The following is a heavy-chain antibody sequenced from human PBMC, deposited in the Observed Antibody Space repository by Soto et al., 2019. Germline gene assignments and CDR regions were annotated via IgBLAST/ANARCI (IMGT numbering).Heavy chain of an antibody. CDR1: GGTFSSYA. CDR3: ARFEFNYSVYYYYGMDV. Sequence: ASVKVSCKASGGTFSSYAISWVRQAPGQGLEWMGGIIPIFGTANYAQKFQGRVTITADESTSTAYMELSSLRSEDTAVYYCARFEFNYSVYYYYGMDVWGQGTTVTVSS. J-gene: IGHJ6*02. CDR2: IIPIFGTA. V-gene: IGHV1-69*13. D-gene: IGHD2-21*01.